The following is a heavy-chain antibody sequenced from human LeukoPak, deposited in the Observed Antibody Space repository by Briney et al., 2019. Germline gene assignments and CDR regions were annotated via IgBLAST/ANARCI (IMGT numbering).Heavy chain of an antibody. Sequence: SETLSLTCTVSGGSISSSSYYWGWIRQPPGKGLEWIGSIYYSGSTYYNPSLKSRVTISVDTSKNQFSLKLSSVAAADTAVYYCAGQITYYYDSSGYYFDYWGQGTLVTVSS. CDR1: GGSISSSSYY. J-gene: IGHJ4*02. CDR3: AGQITYYYDSSGYYFDY. CDR2: IYYSGST. V-gene: IGHV4-39*01. D-gene: IGHD3-22*01.